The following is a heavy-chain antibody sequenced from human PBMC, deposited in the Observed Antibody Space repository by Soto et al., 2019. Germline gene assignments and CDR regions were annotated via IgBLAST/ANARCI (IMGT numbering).Heavy chain of an antibody. V-gene: IGHV3-23*01. D-gene: IGHD1-26*01. CDR2: ISGSGGST. Sequence: EGQLLESGGGLVQPGGSLRLSCAASGFTFSSYAMSWVRQAPGRGLEWVSSISGSGGSTYHADSVKGRFTISRDNSKNTLFLQMNSLRAEDTAVYYCAKDSHYSASYKEDGFDIWGQGTLVTVSS. J-gene: IGHJ3*02. CDR3: AKDSHYSASYKEDGFDI. CDR1: GFTFSSYA.